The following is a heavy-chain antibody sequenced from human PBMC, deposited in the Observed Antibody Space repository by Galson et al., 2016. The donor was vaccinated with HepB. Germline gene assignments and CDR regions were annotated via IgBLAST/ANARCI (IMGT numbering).Heavy chain of an antibody. D-gene: IGHD5-18*01. CDR3: ARSRRERDSYGFAY. CDR1: GISFSTYW. V-gene: IGHV3-7*03. J-gene: IGHJ4*02. CDR2: IKKDGSEK. Sequence: SLRLSCAASGISFSTYWMNWVRLAPGKGLQWVATIKKDGSEKYYVDSVKGRFSISRADANNSVYLEMSSLRAEDTAVYFCARSRRERDSYGFAYWGQGTQVAVSS.